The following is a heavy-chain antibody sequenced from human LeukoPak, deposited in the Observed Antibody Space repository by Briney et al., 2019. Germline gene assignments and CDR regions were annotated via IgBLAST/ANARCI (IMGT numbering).Heavy chain of an antibody. J-gene: IGHJ4*02. V-gene: IGHV3-15*07. CDR3: SQGSGQYFHY. CDR1: GLTLSDVW. CDR2: IRSKTAGGTT. D-gene: IGHD2-15*01. Sequence: GGSLRLSCAVSGLTLSDVWKNWVRQAPGKGLEWVGRIRSKTAGGTTDFAAPVKGRFTILRDDSENTVYLQMNSLTTEDTAYYCSQGSGQYFHYWGQGTLVTVSS.